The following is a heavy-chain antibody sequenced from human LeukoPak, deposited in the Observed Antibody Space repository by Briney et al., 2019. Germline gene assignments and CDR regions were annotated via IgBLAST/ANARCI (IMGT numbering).Heavy chain of an antibody. CDR3: APWLEGVRDVGFDP. CDR2: IHYSGST. J-gene: IGHJ5*02. CDR1: GGSISSSNYY. D-gene: IGHD2-8*01. Sequence: PSETLSLTCTVSGGSISSSNYYWAWLRQPPGRGLEWIGNIHYSGSTYYNASLNSRITMSINTSKNRFSLRLSSVTAADTAVYCCAPWLEGVRDVGFDPWGQGTLVTVSS. V-gene: IGHV4-39*01.